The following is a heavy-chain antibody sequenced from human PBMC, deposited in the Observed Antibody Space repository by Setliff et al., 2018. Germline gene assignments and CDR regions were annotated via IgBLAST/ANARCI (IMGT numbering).Heavy chain of an antibody. Sequence: SETLSLTCSVSGGSISSGGFYWSWIRQSAGRGLEWIGHFHTGGATDYNLSLKSRVTISLDSSKNQFSLKLSSVTAADTAVYYCVRMSGFLYMDVWGKGTTATVSS. CDR2: FHTGGAT. D-gene: IGHD3-3*01. V-gene: IGHV4-61*09. CDR1: GGSISSGGFY. CDR3: VRMSGFLYMDV. J-gene: IGHJ6*03.